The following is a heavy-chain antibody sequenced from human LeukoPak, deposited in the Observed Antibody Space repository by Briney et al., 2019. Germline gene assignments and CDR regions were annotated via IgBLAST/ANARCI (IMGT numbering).Heavy chain of an antibody. D-gene: IGHD6-19*01. CDR1: GLTFSRHA. V-gene: IGHV3-23*01. CDR2: ISGSSGST. Sequence: PGGALRISYSAPGLTFSRHALSWGRPAPGEGREWGSAISGSSGSTYYADSVKGRFTISRDNSKNTLYLQMNSLRAEDTALYYCASANTYSSGLDYWGQGTLVTVSS. CDR3: ASANTYSSGLDY. J-gene: IGHJ4*02.